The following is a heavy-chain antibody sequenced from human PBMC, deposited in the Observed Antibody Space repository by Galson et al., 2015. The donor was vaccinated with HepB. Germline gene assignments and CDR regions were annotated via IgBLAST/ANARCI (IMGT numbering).Heavy chain of an antibody. D-gene: IGHD5-18*01. J-gene: IGHJ5*02. Sequence: SLRLSCAASGFTFSTYGLHWVRQAPGKGLEWISGISGNGDSTFYADSVKGRFTVSRDNSNNMLYLQMNSLRAEDAGLYFCAKGYGLFDPWGQGTLVTVSS. CDR2: ISGNGDST. CDR3: AKGYGLFDP. CDR1: GFTFSTYG. V-gene: IGHV3-23*01.